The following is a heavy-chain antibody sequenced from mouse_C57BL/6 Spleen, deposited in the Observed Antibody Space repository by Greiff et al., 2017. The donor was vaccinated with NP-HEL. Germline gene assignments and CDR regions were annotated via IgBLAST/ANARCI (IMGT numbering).Heavy chain of an antibody. CDR2: IYPRDGST. D-gene: IGHD1-1*02. CDR3: AREDGGDSFAY. V-gene: IGHV1-85*01. J-gene: IGHJ3*01. CDR1: GYTFTSYD. Sequence: VQLQESGPELVKPGASVKLSCKASGYTFTSYDINWVKQRPGQGLEWIGWIYPRDGSTKYNEKFKGKATLTVDTSSSTAYMELHSLTSEDSAVYFCAREDGGDSFAYGGQGTLVTVSA.